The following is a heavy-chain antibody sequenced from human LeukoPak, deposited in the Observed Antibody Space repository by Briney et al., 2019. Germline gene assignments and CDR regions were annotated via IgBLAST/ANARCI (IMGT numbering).Heavy chain of an antibody. D-gene: IGHD6-19*01. Sequence: PSETLSLTCAVYGGSFSGYYWSWIRQPPGKGLEWIGEINHSGSTNYNPSLKSRVTISVDTSKNQFSLKLSSVTAADTAVYYCARSLWAGNYYYYGMDVWGQGTTVTVSS. CDR2: INHSGST. V-gene: IGHV4-34*01. CDR3: ARSLWAGNYYYYGMDV. CDR1: GGSFSGYY. J-gene: IGHJ6*02.